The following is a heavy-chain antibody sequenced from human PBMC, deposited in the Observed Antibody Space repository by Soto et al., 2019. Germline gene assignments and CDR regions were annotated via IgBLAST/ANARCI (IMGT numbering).Heavy chain of an antibody. CDR2: IYYSGST. D-gene: IGHD3-9*01. Sequence: SETLSLTCTVSGGSISSYYWSWIRQPPGKGLEWIGYIYYSGSTNYYPSLKSRVTISVDTSKNQFSLKLSSVTAADTAVYYCARLSHYDILTGYTGVLDYWGQGTLVTVSS. J-gene: IGHJ4*02. V-gene: IGHV4-59*08. CDR1: GGSISSYY. CDR3: ARLSHYDILTGYTGVLDY.